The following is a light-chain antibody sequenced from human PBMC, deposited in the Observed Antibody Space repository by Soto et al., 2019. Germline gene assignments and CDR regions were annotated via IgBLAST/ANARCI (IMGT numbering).Light chain of an antibody. V-gene: IGLV2-14*01. CDR3: GSWTTYRPYV. CDR1: SSDVGGYNY. J-gene: IGLJ1*01. Sequence: QSVLTQPASVSGSPGQSITISSTGTSSDVGGYNYVSWYQQHPGKAPKLMIYEVTNRPSGVSNRFSDSKSGNTASLTISGLQAEDEADYYCGSWTTYRPYVFATGTKVTVL. CDR2: EVT.